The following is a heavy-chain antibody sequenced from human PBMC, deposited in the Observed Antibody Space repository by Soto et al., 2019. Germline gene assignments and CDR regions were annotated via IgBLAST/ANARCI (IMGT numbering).Heavy chain of an antibody. CDR1: GFSVSSNY. V-gene: IGHV3-53*04. CDR3: ATPSVTAPR. D-gene: IGHD4-17*01. Sequence: EVQLVESGGGLVQPGGSLRLSCAASGFSVSSNYMSWVRQAPGKGLECVSLIYSGGSTYYADSVKGRFTISRHNFNNPLYLQMNSLRSDDTAVYYCATPSVTAPRWGQGTLVTVSS. J-gene: IGHJ4*02. CDR2: IYSGGST.